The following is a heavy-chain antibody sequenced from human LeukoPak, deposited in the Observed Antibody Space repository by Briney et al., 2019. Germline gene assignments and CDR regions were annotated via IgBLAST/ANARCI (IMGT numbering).Heavy chain of an antibody. J-gene: IGHJ4*02. CDR2: INSDGSST. CDR1: GFTVANYW. Sequence: GGSLRLSCAASGFTVANYWMHWVRHAPGEGLVWVSHINSDGSSTSYADSVRGRFTISRDTAKNTLYLQMNSLKAEDTAVYYCVRQDSGSYLGGYWGQGTLVTVSS. D-gene: IGHD1-26*01. V-gene: IGHV3-74*01. CDR3: VRQDSGSYLGGY.